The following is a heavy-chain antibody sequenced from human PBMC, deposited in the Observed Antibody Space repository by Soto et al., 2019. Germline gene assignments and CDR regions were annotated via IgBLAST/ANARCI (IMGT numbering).Heavy chain of an antibody. Sequence: GGSLRLSCAASGFTFSSYAMHWVRQAPGKGLEWVAVISYDGSNKYYADSVKGRFTISRDNSKNTLYLQMNSLRAEDTAVYYCARDRLRYFDWLFVYWGQGTLVTVSS. J-gene: IGHJ4*02. CDR2: ISYDGSNK. D-gene: IGHD3-9*01. CDR3: ARDRLRYFDWLFVY. CDR1: GFTFSSYA. V-gene: IGHV3-30-3*01.